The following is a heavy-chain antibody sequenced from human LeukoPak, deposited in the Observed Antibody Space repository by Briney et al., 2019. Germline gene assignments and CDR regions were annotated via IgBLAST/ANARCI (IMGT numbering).Heavy chain of an antibody. CDR3: ARDRYYYDSSGYYYGAYYFDY. D-gene: IGHD3-22*01. V-gene: IGHV4-4*07. J-gene: IGHJ4*02. Sequence: SETLSLTCTVSGGSISSYYWSWIRQPAGKGLEWIGRIYTSGSTNYNPSPKSRVTMSVDTSKNQFSLKLSSVTAADTAVYYCARDRYYYDSSGYYYGAYYFDYWGQGTLVTVSS. CDR1: GGSISSYY. CDR2: IYTSGST.